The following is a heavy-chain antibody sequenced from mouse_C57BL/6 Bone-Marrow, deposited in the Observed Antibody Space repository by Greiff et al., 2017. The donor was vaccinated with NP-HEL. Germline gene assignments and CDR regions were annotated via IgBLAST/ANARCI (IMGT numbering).Heavy chain of an antibody. CDR2: IHPNSGST. D-gene: IGHD1-1*01. J-gene: IGHJ4*01. V-gene: IGHV1-64*01. CDR3: ARGIHYYGSSHYYAMDY. CDR1: GYTFTSYW. Sequence: QVQLKQPGAELVKPGASVKLSCKASGYTFTSYWMHWVKQRPGQGLEWIGMIHPNSGSTNYNEKFKSKATLTVDKSSSTAYMQLSSLTSEDSAVYYCARGIHYYGSSHYYAMDYWGQGTSVTVSS.